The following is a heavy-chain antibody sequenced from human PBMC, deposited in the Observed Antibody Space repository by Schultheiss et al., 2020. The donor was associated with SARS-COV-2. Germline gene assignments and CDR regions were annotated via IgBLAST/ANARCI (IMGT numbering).Heavy chain of an antibody. CDR3: AKDSGGYYVDYFDY. V-gene: IGHV3-33*06. CDR1: GFRFGGSA. CDR2: IWYDGSNK. J-gene: IGHJ4*02. D-gene: IGHD3-3*01. Sequence: GESLKISCAASGFRFGGSAMSWVRQAPGKGLEWVAVIWYDGSNKYYADSVKGRFTISRDNSKNTLYLQMNSLRAEDTAVYYCAKDSGGYYVDYFDYWGQGTLVTVSS.